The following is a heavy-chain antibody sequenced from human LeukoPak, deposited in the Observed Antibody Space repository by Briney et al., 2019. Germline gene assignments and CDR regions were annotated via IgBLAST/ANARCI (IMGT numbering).Heavy chain of an antibody. J-gene: IGHJ4*02. Sequence: SETLSLTCTVSGGSISSYYWSWIRQPPGKGLEWIGYIYTSGSTNYNPSLKSRVTISVDTSKNQFSLKLSSVTAADTAVYYCARCFHDYGGNSYFDYWGQGTLVTVSS. CDR2: IYTSGST. CDR3: ARCFHDYGGNSYFDY. D-gene: IGHD4-23*01. CDR1: GGSISSYY. V-gene: IGHV4-4*09.